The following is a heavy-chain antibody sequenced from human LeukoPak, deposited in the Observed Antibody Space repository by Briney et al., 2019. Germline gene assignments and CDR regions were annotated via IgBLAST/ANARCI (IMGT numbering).Heavy chain of an antibody. J-gene: IGHJ5*02. D-gene: IGHD3-10*01. V-gene: IGHV1-8*03. CDR2: MNPNSGNT. Sequence: GASVTVSCKASGYTFTSYDINWVRQATGQGLEWMGWMNPNSGNTGYAQKFQGRVTITRNTSISTAYMELSSLRPEDTAVYYCARGRITMVRGVSPFDPWGQGTLVTVSS. CDR3: ARGRITMVRGVSPFDP. CDR1: GYTFTSYD.